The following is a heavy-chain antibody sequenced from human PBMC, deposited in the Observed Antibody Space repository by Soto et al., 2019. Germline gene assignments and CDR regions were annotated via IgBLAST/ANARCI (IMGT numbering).Heavy chain of an antibody. V-gene: IGHV3-23*01. Sequence: GGSLRLSCAASGFTFSSYAMSWVRQAPGKGLEWVSAISGSGGSTYYADSVKGRFTISRDNSKNTLYLQMNSLRAEDTAVYYCAKEWGDYDYIWGSYRENWFDPWGQGTLVTVSS. CDR3: AKEWGDYDYIWGSYRENWFDP. J-gene: IGHJ5*02. CDR1: GFTFSSYA. D-gene: IGHD3-16*02. CDR2: ISGSGGST.